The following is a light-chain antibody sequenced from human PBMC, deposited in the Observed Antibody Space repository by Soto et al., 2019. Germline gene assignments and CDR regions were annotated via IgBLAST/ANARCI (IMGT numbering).Light chain of an antibody. V-gene: IGKV1-17*01. CDR1: QSISSY. J-gene: IGKJ1*01. Sequence: DIQMTQSPSSLSASVGDRVTITCRASQSISSYLNXXQQKPGKAPKRLIYAASSLHSGVPSRCSGSASGTEFTLAISGPKPEDFETYYCRQHYSCSEAFGQGTKVDI. CDR3: RQHYSCSEA. CDR2: AAS.